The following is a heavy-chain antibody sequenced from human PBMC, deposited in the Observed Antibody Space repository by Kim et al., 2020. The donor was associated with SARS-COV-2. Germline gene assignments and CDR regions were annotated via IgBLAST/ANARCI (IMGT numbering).Heavy chain of an antibody. V-gene: IGHV1-2*02. CDR2: INPNSGGT. Sequence: ASVKVSCKASGYSFTGYYMHWVRQAPGQGLEWMGWINPNSGGTNYAQKFQGRVTMTRDTSISTAYMELSRLRSDDTAVYYCARGVGDFWSGYYVGNWFDPWGQGTLVTVSS. J-gene: IGHJ5*02. D-gene: IGHD3-3*01. CDR3: ARGVGDFWSGYYVGNWFDP. CDR1: GYSFTGYY.